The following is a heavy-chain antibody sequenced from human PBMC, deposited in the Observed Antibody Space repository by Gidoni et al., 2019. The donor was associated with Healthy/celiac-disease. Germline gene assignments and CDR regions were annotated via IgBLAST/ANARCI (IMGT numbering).Heavy chain of an antibody. CDR1: GFTFSSYA. Sequence: EVQLLESGGGLVPPGGSLRLYCAASGFTFSSYAMSWVRQAPGKGLEWVSAISGSGGSTYYADSVKGRFTISRDNSKNTLYLQTNSLRAEDTAVYYCAKDRIGNSRGYFDYWGQGTLVTVSS. CDR3: AKDRIGNSRGYFDY. D-gene: IGHD6-13*01. V-gene: IGHV3-23*01. CDR2: ISGSGGST. J-gene: IGHJ4*02.